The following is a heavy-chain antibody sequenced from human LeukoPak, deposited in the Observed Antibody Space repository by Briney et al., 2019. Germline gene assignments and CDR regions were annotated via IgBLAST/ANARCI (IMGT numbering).Heavy chain of an antibody. V-gene: IGHV1-69*05. CDR2: IIPIFGTA. Sequence: SVKVSCKASGGTFSSYAISWVRQAPGQGLEWMGGIIPIFGTANYAQKFQGRITVTTDTSTSTAYMELRSLRSDDTAVYYCARDKNHYDTRGDFWGQGTLVTVSS. CDR3: ARDKNHYDTRGDF. J-gene: IGHJ4*02. CDR1: GGTFSSYA. D-gene: IGHD3-22*01.